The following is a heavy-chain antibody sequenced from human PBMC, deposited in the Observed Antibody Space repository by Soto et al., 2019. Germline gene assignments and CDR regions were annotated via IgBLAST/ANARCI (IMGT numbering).Heavy chain of an antibody. CDR3: AKDHEEPGGREYGDLYWYFDL. CDR1: GFTFSSYA. V-gene: IGHV3-23*01. D-gene: IGHD4-17*01. J-gene: IGHJ2*01. CDR2: ISGSGGST. Sequence: EVQLLESGGGLVQPGGSLRLSCAASGFTFSSYAMSWVRQAPGKGLEWVSAISGSGGSTYYADSVTGRFTISRDNSKNTLYLKLNSLRAEDTAVHYWAKDHEEPGGREYGDLYWYFDLWGRGTLVTFSS.